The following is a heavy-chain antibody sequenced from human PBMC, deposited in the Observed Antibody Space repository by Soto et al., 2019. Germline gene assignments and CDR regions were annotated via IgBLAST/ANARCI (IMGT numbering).Heavy chain of an antibody. J-gene: IGHJ4*02. CDR1: GGSISSGGYY. Sequence: SETLSLTCTVSGGSISSGGYYWSWIRQHPGKGLEWIGYIYYSGSTYYNPSLKSRVTISVDTSKNQFSLKLSSVTAADTAVYYCARGNYDFWSGYTNPQYYFDYWGQGTLVTVSS. D-gene: IGHD3-3*01. CDR3: ARGNYDFWSGYTNPQYYFDY. CDR2: IYYSGST. V-gene: IGHV4-31*03.